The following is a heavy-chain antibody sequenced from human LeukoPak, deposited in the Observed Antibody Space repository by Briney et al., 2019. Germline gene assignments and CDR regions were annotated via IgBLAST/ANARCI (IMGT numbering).Heavy chain of an antibody. Sequence: PGGSLRLSCAASGFTFSSYEMNWVRQAPGKGLEWVSYISSSGSTIYYADSVKGRFTISRDNAKNSLYLQMNSLRADDTAVYYCARETPDSSGWDWGQGTLVTVSS. CDR3: ARETPDSSGWD. CDR2: ISSSGSTI. J-gene: IGHJ4*02. CDR1: GFTFSSYE. D-gene: IGHD6-19*01. V-gene: IGHV3-48*03.